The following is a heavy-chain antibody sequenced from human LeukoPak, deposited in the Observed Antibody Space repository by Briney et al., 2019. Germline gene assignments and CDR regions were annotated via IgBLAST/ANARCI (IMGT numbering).Heavy chain of an antibody. CDR1: GFPFSSYW. J-gene: IGHJ4*02. CDR3: ARDSVEWYIFDC. CDR2: TNRDGSGT. D-gene: IGHD3-3*01. Sequence: GGSLRLSCAASGFPFSSYWMHWVRQAPGKGPVWVARTNRDGSGTAFADSVKGRFTISKDNAKNTLYLLMNSLRAEDTAVYYCARDSVEWYIFDCWGQGTLVTVSS. V-gene: IGHV3-74*01.